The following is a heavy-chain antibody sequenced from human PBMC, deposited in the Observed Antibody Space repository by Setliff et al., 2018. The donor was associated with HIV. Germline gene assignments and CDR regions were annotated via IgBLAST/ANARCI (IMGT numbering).Heavy chain of an antibody. CDR3: AREGEILVGATAAYFDN. J-gene: IGHJ4*02. V-gene: IGHV4-34*10. D-gene: IGHD1-26*01. Sequence: KSSETLSLTCDVYGGSLSGYYWSWIRQPPGKGLECIGEINHSGNTNYNASLKSRLTISIDMSKRQFYLKLTSVTAADTAVYYCAREGEILVGATAAYFDNWGQGTLVTVSS. CDR1: GGSLSGYY. CDR2: INHSGNT.